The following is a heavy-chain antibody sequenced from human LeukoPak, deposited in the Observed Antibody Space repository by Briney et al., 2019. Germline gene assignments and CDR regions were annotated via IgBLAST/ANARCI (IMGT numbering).Heavy chain of an antibody. CDR3: AREACSGGSCFFDY. Sequence: GGSLRLSCAASGFTFSSYAMHWVRQAPGKGLEWVAVISYDGSNKYYADSAKGRFTISRDNSKNTLYLQMNSLRAEDTAVYYCAREACSGGSCFFDYWGQGTLVTVSS. J-gene: IGHJ4*02. CDR1: GFTFSSYA. CDR2: ISYDGSNK. D-gene: IGHD2-15*01. V-gene: IGHV3-30*04.